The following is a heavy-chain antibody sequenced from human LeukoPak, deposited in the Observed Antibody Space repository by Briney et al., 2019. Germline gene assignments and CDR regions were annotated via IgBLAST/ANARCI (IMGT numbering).Heavy chain of an antibody. D-gene: IGHD2-2*01. CDR1: GYTFTGYY. J-gene: IGHJ4*02. CDR2: INPNSGGT. Sequence: ASVKVSCKASGYTFTGYYMHWVRQAPGQGLEWMGWINPNSGGTNYAQKFQGRVTMTRDTSISTAYIELSRLRSDDTAVYYCARVNCSSTSCYFYFDYWGQGTLVTVSS. CDR3: ARVNCSSTSCYFYFDY. V-gene: IGHV1-2*02.